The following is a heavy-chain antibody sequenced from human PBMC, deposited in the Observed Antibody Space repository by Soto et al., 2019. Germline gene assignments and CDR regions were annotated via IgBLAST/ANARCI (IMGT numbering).Heavy chain of an antibody. Sequence: EVQLVESGGGLVKPGGSLRLSCAASGFTFSSYNMNWARQAPGKGLEWVASMSNSGSFIYYADPLKGRFTISRDNAKNSLYLQMNSLKVDDTAVYYWARGGRISRDNWFEPWGQGTLVIVSS. CDR1: GFTFSSYN. J-gene: IGHJ5*02. CDR3: ARGGRISRDNWFEP. V-gene: IGHV3-21*01. D-gene: IGHD3-10*01. CDR2: MSNSGSFI.